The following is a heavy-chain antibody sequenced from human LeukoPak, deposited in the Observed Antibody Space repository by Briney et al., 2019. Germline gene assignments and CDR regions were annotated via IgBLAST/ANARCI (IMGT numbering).Heavy chain of an antibody. V-gene: IGHV4-59*01. CDR1: GGSISSYY. J-gene: IGHJ5*02. CDR3: ARDRGNNWFDP. Sequence: PSETLSLTCTVSGGSISSYYWSWIRQPPGKGLERIGYIYYSGSTNYNPSLKSRVTISGDTSKNQFSLKLSSVTAADTAVYYCARDRGNNWFDPWGQGTLVTVSS. CDR2: IYYSGST. D-gene: IGHD6-13*01.